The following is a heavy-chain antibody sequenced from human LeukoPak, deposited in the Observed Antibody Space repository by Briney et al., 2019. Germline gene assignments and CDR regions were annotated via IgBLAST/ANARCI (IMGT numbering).Heavy chain of an antibody. CDR2: IYHNGNS. V-gene: IGHV4-59*01. CDR3: AGQAYSSGWLDN. Sequence: MASETLSLTCTVSGGSFSDYYWSFIRQPPGKGLEWIGYIYHNGNSDFNPSLSIRVSISVDTSKNQFSLGMSSVTAADTAVCFCAGQAYSSGWLDNWGPGTLVTVSS. J-gene: IGHJ4*02. D-gene: IGHD6-19*01. CDR1: GGSFSDYY.